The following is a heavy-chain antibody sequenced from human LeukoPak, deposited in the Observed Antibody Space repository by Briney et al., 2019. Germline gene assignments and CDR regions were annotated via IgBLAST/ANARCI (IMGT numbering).Heavy chain of an antibody. CDR2: IHTSGST. V-gene: IGHV4-61*02. Sequence: PSETLSLTCTVSGGSISSGSYYWSWIRQPAGKGLEWIGRIHTSGSTNYNPSLKSRVTISVDTSKNQFSLKLSSVTAADTAVYYCARGGWFGESPFDYWGQGTLVTVSS. J-gene: IGHJ4*02. CDR1: GGSISSGSYY. D-gene: IGHD3-10*01. CDR3: ARGGWFGESPFDY.